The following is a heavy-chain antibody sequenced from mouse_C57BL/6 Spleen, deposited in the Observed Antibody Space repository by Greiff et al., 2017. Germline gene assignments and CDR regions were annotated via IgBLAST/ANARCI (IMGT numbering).Heavy chain of an antibody. J-gene: IGHJ1*03. CDR3: ARTTMITTRPFYWYCDV. Sequence: QVQLQQSGAELVKPGASVKLSCKASGYTFTSYWMHWVMQRPGQGLEWIGMIHPTRGSTNYNEKFKSKVTLTVDKSSSTAYMQLCSLTSEDSAVYYCARTTMITTRPFYWYCDVWGTGTTVTVAS. CDR1: GYTFTSYW. CDR2: IHPTRGST. V-gene: IGHV1-64*01. D-gene: IGHD2-4*01.